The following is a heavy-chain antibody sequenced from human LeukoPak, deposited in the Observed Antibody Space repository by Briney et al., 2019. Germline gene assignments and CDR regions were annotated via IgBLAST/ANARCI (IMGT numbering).Heavy chain of an antibody. CDR2: MNPNSGNT. CDR1: GYTFTSYD. V-gene: IGHV1-8*02. J-gene: IGHJ4*02. Sequence: ASVKVSCKASGYTFTSYDINWVRQATGQGLEWMGWMNPNSGNTGYAQKFQGRVTITRNTSISTAYMELSSLRAEDTAVYYCARDPYGELVSKPDYWGQGTLVTVSS. CDR3: ARDPYGELVSKPDY. D-gene: IGHD4-17*01.